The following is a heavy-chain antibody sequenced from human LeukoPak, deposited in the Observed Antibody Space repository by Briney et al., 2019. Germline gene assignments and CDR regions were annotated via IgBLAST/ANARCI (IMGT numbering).Heavy chain of an antibody. CDR3: ARGGGTRRCWFDL. V-gene: IGHV4-34*01. Sequence: SETLSLTCAVDGGSLSGYYWTWVRQSPGKGPEWIGEIHHSGVTSYNPSLKSRVSISRDSSKKQFSLNLTSVTAADTAVYYCARGGGTRRCWFDLWGQGTLVPVSS. D-gene: IGHD2-2*01. CDR2: IHHSGVT. CDR1: GGSLSGYY. J-gene: IGHJ5*02.